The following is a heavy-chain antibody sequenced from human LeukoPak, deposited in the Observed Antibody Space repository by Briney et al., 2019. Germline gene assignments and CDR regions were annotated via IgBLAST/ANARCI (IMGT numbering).Heavy chain of an antibody. CDR2: ITGNGVGA. Sequence: GGSLRLSCSASGFTFGSFAMHWVRQAPGKGLEYVSAITGNGVGAYYADSVKGRFTISRDNSKNTLYLQMSSLRTEDTAVYYCAKDSYSSSWYYFDYWGQGTLVTVAS. CDR1: GFTFGSFA. V-gene: IGHV3-64D*06. D-gene: IGHD6-13*01. CDR3: AKDSYSSSWYYFDY. J-gene: IGHJ4*02.